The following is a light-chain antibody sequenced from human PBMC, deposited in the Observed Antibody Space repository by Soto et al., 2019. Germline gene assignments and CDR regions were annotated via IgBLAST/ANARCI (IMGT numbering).Light chain of an antibody. V-gene: IGKV1-33*01. CDR2: DAS. Sequence: DIQMTQSPSSLSASVGDRVTITCQASQDISTYLNWYQQKPGKAPKLLIYDASNLETGVPTRFSGSGSGTDFTFAISSLQPEDIATYYCQQYDNLPFTFGGGTKVEIK. CDR1: QDISTY. CDR3: QQYDNLPFT. J-gene: IGKJ4*01.